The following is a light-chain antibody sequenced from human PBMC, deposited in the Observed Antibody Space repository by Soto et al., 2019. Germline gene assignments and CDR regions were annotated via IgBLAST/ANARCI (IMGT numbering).Light chain of an antibody. CDR3: SSYVGGNTHHVV. V-gene: IGLV2-8*01. CDR1: SSDIGGYAY. J-gene: IGLJ2*01. CDR2: EVT. Sequence: QSALTQDPSASGSPGQSVTISCTGSSSDIGGYAYVSWYQQHPGKAPKLLISEVTKRPSGVPDRFSGSKSDNTASLTVSGLQADDEADYYCSSYVGGNTHHVVFGGGTKVTVL.